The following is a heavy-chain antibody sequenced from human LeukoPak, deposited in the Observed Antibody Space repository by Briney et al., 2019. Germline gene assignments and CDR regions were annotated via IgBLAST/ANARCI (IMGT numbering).Heavy chain of an antibody. CDR3: ARPSSSWYDNFDY. D-gene: IGHD6-13*01. CDR1: GYSFTNYW. V-gene: IGHV5-51*01. Sequence: PGESLKISCKGSGYSFTNYWIGWVRQMPGKGLEWMGVIYPGDSDTRYSPSFQGQVTISADKSISTAYLQWSSLKASDTALYYCARPSSSWYDNFDYWGQGTLVTVSS. CDR2: IYPGDSDT. J-gene: IGHJ4*02.